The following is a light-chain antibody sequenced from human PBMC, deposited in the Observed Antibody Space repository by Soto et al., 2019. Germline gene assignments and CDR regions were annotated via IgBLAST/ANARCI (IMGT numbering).Light chain of an antibody. J-gene: IGKJ1*01. CDR1: QPVNNN. Sequence: IVMTQSPATLSVSPGDRVTLSCRSSQPVNNNLAWYQQKPGQAPRLLIYGTSSRATGIPDRFSGSGSGTDFTLTISRLEPEDFAVYYCQQYGETPWTFGHGTKVEVK. V-gene: IGKV3-20*01. CDR2: GTS. CDR3: QQYGETPWT.